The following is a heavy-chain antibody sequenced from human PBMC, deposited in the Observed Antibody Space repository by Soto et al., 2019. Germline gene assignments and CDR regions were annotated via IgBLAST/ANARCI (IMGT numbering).Heavy chain of an antibody. CDR3: ARRYPLYASEISRFGP. J-gene: IGHJ5*02. CDR1: GGPISSSDHC. CDR2: VDYTGDT. V-gene: IGHV4-39*01. Sequence: SETLSLTCTVSGGPISSSDHCWGWIRQPPGKGREWIGTVDYTGDTSYNPSLKSPVTIYVDTSKNQLSLRLTSVTAADAAVYYCARRYPLYASEISRFGPWGQGALVTVSS. D-gene: IGHD2-8*01.